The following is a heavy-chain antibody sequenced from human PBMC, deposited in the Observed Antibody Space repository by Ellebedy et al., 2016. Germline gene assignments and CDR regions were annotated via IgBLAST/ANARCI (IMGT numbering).Heavy chain of an antibody. V-gene: IGHV3-48*02. J-gene: IGHJ4*02. CDR2: ISGGGDTI. CDR1: GFTFSSSP. Sequence: GGSLRLSCAASGFTFSSSPMNWVRQAPGRGLEWVSYISGGGDTIYYAYSVKGRVTISRDNAKKSLYLQLNSLRDDDTAVYYCARERNIPGDYRFDCWGQGTLVTVSS. D-gene: IGHD4-17*01. CDR3: ARERNIPGDYRFDC.